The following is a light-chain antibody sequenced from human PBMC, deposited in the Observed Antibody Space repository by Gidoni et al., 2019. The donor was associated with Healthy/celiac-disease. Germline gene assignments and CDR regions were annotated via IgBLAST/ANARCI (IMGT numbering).Light chain of an antibody. Sequence: QSALTQPRSVSGSPGQSVTISCTGNSSDVGGYNYVSWYQQHPGKAPKLMIYDVSTRPSGVPDRFSGSTSGNTASLTISGLQAEDEADYYCCSYAGSYTLVFGGGTKLTVL. J-gene: IGLJ2*01. CDR3: CSYAGSYTLV. V-gene: IGLV2-11*01. CDR2: DVS. CDR1: SSDVGGYNY.